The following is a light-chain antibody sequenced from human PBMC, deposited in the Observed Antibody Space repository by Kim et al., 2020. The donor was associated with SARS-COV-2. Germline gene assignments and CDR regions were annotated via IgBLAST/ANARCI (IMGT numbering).Light chain of an antibody. CDR3: QQYALSPRT. J-gene: IGKJ1*01. Sequence: EIVLTQSPGTLSLSPGERATLSCRASQTVTSCYLAWYQQKPGQAPRLLIYGASSRATGIPDRFSGSGSGTDFTLTISTLETEDFAVYYCQQYALSPRTFGQGTKVDI. V-gene: IGKV3-20*01. CDR2: GAS. CDR1: QTVTSCY.